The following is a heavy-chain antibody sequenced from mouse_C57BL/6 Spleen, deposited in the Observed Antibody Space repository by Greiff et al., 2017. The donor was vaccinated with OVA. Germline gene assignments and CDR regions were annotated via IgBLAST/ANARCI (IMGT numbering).Heavy chain of an antibody. V-gene: IGHV1-62-3*01. CDR2: IDPTGGGT. J-gene: IGHJ4*01. Sequence: QVQLQQPGAELVKPGASVKLSCKASGYTFTSYWMHWVKQRPGRGLEWIGRIDPTGGGTQYNQKFKGKATLTVDKPSSTAYMQLSSLTSEDSAVYYCARRRSHFSAKYDWGQGTSVTAAS. CDR1: GYTFTSYW. CDR3: ARRRSHFSAKYD.